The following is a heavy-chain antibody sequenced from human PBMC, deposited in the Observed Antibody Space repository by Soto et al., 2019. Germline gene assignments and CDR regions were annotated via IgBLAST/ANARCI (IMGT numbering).Heavy chain of an antibody. CDR2: INPSGGST. CDR3: SASIADSGFDY. V-gene: IGHV1-46*01. Sequence: ASVKVSCKASGYTFTGYYMHWVRQAPGQGLEWMGIINPSGGSTSYAQKFQGRVTMTRDTSTSTVYMELSSLRSEDTAVYYCSASIADSGFDYWGQGTLVTVSS. D-gene: IGHD6-13*01. J-gene: IGHJ4*02. CDR1: GYTFTGYY.